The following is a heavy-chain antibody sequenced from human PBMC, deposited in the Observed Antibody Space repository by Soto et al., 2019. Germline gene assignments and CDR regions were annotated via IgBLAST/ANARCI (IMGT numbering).Heavy chain of an antibody. Sequence: QVQLQESGPGLVKPSDTLSLTCTVSGGSISSGGYYWNWIRQYPGKGLEWIAYIYQSGTPYYNPSLKSRATISIDRSKNQFSLMLDSVTAADTAVYYCARDLRVDSWGPGTLVTVSS. CDR3: ARDLRVDS. D-gene: IGHD3-3*01. CDR2: IYQSGTP. J-gene: IGHJ4*02. CDR1: GGSISSGGYY. V-gene: IGHV4-31*03.